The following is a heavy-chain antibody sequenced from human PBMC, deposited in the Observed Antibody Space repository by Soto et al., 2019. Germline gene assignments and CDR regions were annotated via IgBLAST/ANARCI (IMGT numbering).Heavy chain of an antibody. J-gene: IGHJ4*02. Sequence: GGSLRLSCAASGFTLSSYAMSWVRQAPGKGLEWVSAISGSGGSTYYADSVKGRFTISRDNSKNTLYLQMNSLRAEDTAVYYCAKALNDFWSGYPEAFDYWGQGTLVTVSS. CDR3: AKALNDFWSGYPEAFDY. CDR1: GFTLSSYA. CDR2: ISGSGGST. D-gene: IGHD3-3*01. V-gene: IGHV3-23*01.